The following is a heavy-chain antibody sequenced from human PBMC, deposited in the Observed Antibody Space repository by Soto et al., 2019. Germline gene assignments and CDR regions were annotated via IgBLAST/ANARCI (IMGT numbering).Heavy chain of an antibody. J-gene: IGHJ5*02. CDR3: AITTSTVSYWFDP. CDR1: GFSFSSYS. Sequence: EIQLMQSGGGLVRPGGSLRLSCAASGFSFSSYSMSWVRQAPGKGPEWVANIKEDGGEQHYVDSVKGRFTISRDNTENSVFLQMNNLRAEDSAIYYCAITTSTVSYWFDPWGPGTQVTVSS. D-gene: IGHD4-4*01. V-gene: IGHV3-7*03. CDR2: IKEDGGEQ.